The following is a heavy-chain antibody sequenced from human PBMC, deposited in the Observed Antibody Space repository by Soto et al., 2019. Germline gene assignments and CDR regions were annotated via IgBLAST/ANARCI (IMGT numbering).Heavy chain of an antibody. CDR3: ATAISSPFSNFDY. Sequence: EVQLVQSGGDLVQPGGSLRLSCVASGFTFSTYWMTWVRQAPGMGLEWVAGIKEDGSEEVYVDSVKGRFSISRDNAKTSLYLQLNSLGADDTAVYYCATAISSPFSNFDYWGQGSLVTVSS. V-gene: IGHV3-7*01. CDR1: GFTFSTYW. J-gene: IGHJ4*02. D-gene: IGHD2-2*01. CDR2: IKEDGSEE.